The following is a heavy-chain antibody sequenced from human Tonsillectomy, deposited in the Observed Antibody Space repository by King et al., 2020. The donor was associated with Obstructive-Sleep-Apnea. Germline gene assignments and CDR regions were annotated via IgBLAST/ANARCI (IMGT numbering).Heavy chain of an antibody. Sequence: VQLVESGGGLVQPGGSLRISCAASGFTFSSYAMNWVRQAPGKGLEWVSLISGSGENTYYADSVKGRFTISRDNSKKMVYLQMISLRTEDTALYYCAKDVSDNWGSLYLDSWGQGTLVTVSS. CDR3: AKDVSDNWGSLYLDS. V-gene: IGHV3-23*04. J-gene: IGHJ4*02. CDR1: GFTFSSYA. D-gene: IGHD7-27*01. CDR2: ISGSGENT.